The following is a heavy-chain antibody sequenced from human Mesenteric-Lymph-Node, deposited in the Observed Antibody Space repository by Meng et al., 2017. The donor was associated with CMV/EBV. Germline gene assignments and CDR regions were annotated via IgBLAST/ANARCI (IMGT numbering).Heavy chain of an antibody. CDR1: GFTFSNAW. V-gene: IGHV3-15*01. Sequence: GESLKISCAASGFTFSNAWMSWVRQAPGKGLEWVGRIKSKTDGGTTDYAAPVKGRFTISRDDSKNTLYLQMNSLKTEDTAVYYCTTGVTGTSPHYYYYYGKDVWGQGTTVTVSS. D-gene: IGHD1-7*01. CDR3: TTGVTGTSPHYYYYYGKDV. J-gene: IGHJ6*02. CDR2: IKSKTDGGTT.